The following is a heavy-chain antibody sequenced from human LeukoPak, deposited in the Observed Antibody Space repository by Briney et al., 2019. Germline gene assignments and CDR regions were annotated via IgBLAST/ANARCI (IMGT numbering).Heavy chain of an antibody. D-gene: IGHD3-3*01. CDR3: ARHRPDLWSGYSPFDY. CDR2: IHTSGST. J-gene: IGHJ4*02. V-gene: IGHV4-4*07. Sequence: SETLSLTCTVSGNSFSSDYWAWVRQPAGKGLEWIGRIHTSGSTKYNPAFKSRVTISVDESKNQFSLTLTSVTAADTAVYYCARHRPDLWSGYSPFDYWGQGILVTVTS. CDR1: GNSFSSDY.